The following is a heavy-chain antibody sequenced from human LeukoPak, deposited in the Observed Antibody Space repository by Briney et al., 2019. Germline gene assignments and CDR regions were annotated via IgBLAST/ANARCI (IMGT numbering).Heavy chain of an antibody. CDR3: ARDNYYGPGSFVY. CDR1: GDSINGGSYY. CDR2: IYYSGST. D-gene: IGHD3-10*01. V-gene: IGHV4-31*03. Sequence: PSGTLSLTCTVSGDSINGGSYYWSWIRQHPGTGLEWIGYIYYSGSTYYNPSLKSRVTISVDTSKNQFSLKVNSVTVADTAVYYCARDNYYGPGSFVYWGQGTLVTVSS. J-gene: IGHJ4*02.